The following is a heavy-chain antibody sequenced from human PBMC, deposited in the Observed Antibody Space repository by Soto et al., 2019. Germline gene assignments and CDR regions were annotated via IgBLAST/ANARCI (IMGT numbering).Heavy chain of an antibody. Sequence: ASVKVSCKSSGYTFNNYAIHWVRQGPGQRLEWMGWINTGNGKTKYSQKFQGRVTISRDTSASTAYMELSSLRSEDTAVYYCARDGAVAGHLNVTYWGEGSLVNGSS. D-gene: IGHD6-19*01. CDR2: INTGNGKT. V-gene: IGHV1-3*04. CDR1: GYTFNNYA. CDR3: ARDGAVAGHLNVTY. J-gene: IGHJ1*01.